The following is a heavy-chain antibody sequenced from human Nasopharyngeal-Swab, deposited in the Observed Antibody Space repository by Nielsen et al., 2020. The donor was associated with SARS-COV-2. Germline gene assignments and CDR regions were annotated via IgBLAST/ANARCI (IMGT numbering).Heavy chain of an antibody. CDR3: ARDVDYGGNSRFDY. D-gene: IGHD4-23*01. J-gene: IGHJ4*02. CDR2: INWNGGST. Sequence: WIRQPPGKGLEWVSGINWNGGSTGYADSVKGRFTISRDNAKNSLYLQMNSLRAEDTAVYYCARDVDYGGNSRFDYWGQGTLVTVSS. V-gene: IGHV3-20*03.